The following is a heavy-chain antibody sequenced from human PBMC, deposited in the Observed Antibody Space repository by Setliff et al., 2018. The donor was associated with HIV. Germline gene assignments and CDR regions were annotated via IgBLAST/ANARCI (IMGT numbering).Heavy chain of an antibody. V-gene: IGHV1-24*01. Sequence: ASVKVSCKVSGYILTKLSMHWVRQAPEKGLEWMGGFDPELGETFFAQNFRGRLTMTQDTSTDTAYMELTSLRSDDTAMYYCATDNREGVGTPYYFDYWGQGTQVTVSS. CDR1: GYILTKLS. D-gene: IGHD1-26*01. J-gene: IGHJ4*02. CDR2: FDPELGET. CDR3: ATDNREGVGTPYYFDY.